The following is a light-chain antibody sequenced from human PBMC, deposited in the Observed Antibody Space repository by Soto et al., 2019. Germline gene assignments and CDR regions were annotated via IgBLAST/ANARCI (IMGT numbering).Light chain of an antibody. Sequence: DTVMTQSPDSLAVSLGERATINCKSSQTLFNSSNNKNYLAWYQQKPRQHPKLLIYWASTRESGVPDRYSGSGSGTDFTLTINSLQADDVAVYCFQQYFSAPFTFGQGTKLEIK. J-gene: IGKJ2*01. CDR2: WAS. V-gene: IGKV4-1*01. CDR3: QQYFSAPFT. CDR1: QTLFNSSNNKNY.